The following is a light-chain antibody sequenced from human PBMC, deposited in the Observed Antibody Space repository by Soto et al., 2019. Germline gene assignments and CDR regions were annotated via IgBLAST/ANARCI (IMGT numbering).Light chain of an antibody. CDR1: QTISSW. Sequence: DIQMTQSPSTLSGSFGDRVTITCRASQTISSWLAWYQQKPGKAPKLLIYKASTLKSGVPSRFSGSGSGTEFTLTISGLQPDDFATYFCQQYSTYPSLTFGGGTKVDIK. CDR2: KAS. J-gene: IGKJ4*01. V-gene: IGKV1-5*03. CDR3: QQYSTYPSLT.